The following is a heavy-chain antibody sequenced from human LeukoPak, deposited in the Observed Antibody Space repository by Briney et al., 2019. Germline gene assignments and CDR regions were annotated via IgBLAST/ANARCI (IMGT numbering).Heavy chain of an antibody. V-gene: IGHV4-30-2*01. CDR1: GGSISTIAYY. J-gene: IGHJ4*02. CDR3: ARDRTGESIDY. CDR2: VYHSGST. Sequence: SETLSLTCSVSGAVSGGSISTIAYYWSWIRQPPGKGLEWIGYVYHSGSTFYNPSLRGRVTISIDGSKNQFSLKLNSVTAADTAVYFCARDRTGESIDYWGQGTLVTVSS. D-gene: IGHD5/OR15-5a*01.